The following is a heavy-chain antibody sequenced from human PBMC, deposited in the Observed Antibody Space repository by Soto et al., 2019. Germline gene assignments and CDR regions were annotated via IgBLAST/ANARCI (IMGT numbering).Heavy chain of an antibody. CDR2: LNEAGNDK. CDR1: GFTFNNYW. CDR3: ARDVPLSKYDDKTYWGHDY. D-gene: IGHD3-16*01. Sequence: EVQLVESGGNLVQPGGSLRLSCAASGFTFNNYWMSWVRQIPGKGLEWVADLNEAGNDKRYVDSVRGRFVISRDNAEKSVSLQMDSVRVEDTAVYYCARDVPLSKYDDKTYWGHDYWGQGTLVTVSS. V-gene: IGHV3-7*01. J-gene: IGHJ4*02.